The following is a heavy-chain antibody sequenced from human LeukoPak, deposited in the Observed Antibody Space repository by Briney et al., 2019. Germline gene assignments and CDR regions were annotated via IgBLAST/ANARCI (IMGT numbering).Heavy chain of an antibody. V-gene: IGHV3-9*01. CDR1: GFTFSSYW. D-gene: IGHD6-19*01. Sequence: PGGSLRLSCAASGFTFSSYWMSWVRQAPGKGLEWVSGISWNSGSIGYADSVKGRFTISRDNAKNSLYLQMNSLRAEDTALYYCAKDDARGSSGHDYWGQGTLVTVSS. CDR3: AKDDARGSSGHDY. CDR2: ISWNSGSI. J-gene: IGHJ4*02.